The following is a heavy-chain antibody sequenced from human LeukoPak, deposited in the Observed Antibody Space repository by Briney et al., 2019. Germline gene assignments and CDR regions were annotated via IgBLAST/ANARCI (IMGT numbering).Heavy chain of an antibody. CDR3: ARLYSSSSGYYYYGMDV. V-gene: IGHV1-18*01. D-gene: IGHD6-6*01. CDR1: GYTFTSYG. J-gene: IGHJ6*02. Sequence: VASVKVSCKASGYTFTSYGISWVRQAPGQGLEWMGWISAYNGNTNYAQKLQGRVTMTTDTSTSTAYMELRSLRSDDTAVYYCARLYSSSSGYYYYGMDVWGQGTTVTVSS. CDR2: ISAYNGNT.